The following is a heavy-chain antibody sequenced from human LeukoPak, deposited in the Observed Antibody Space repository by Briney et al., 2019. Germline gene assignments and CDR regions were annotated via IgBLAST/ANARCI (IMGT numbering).Heavy chain of an antibody. V-gene: IGHV4-39*01. D-gene: IGHD4-23*01. CDR3: AREKVVTPTGYMDV. CDR2: IYYSGST. Sequence: PSETLSLTCTVSGGSISSSSYYWGWIRQPPGKGLEWIGSIYYSGSTYYNPSLKSRVTISVDTSKNQFSLKLSSVTAADTAVYYCAREKVVTPTGYMDVWGKGTTVTVSS. J-gene: IGHJ6*03. CDR1: GGSISSSSYY.